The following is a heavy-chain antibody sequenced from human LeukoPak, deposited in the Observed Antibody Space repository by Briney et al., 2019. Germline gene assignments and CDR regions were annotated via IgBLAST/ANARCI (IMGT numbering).Heavy chain of an antibody. CDR2: INQDGSET. CDR1: GFTFSNYW. Sequence: GGSLRLSCAASGFTFSNYWMTWVRQAPGKGLEWVANINQDGSETYYADSVKGRFTISRDNAKNSLYLQMNSLRAEDTAVYHCAREYQLTPLHYYYYYMDVWGKGTTVTVSS. D-gene: IGHD2-2*01. V-gene: IGHV3-7*01. CDR3: AREYQLTPLHYYYYYMDV. J-gene: IGHJ6*03.